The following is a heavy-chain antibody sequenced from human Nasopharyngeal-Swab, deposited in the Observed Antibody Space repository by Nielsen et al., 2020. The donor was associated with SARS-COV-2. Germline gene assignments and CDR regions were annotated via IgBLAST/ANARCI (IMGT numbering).Heavy chain of an antibody. D-gene: IGHD6-13*01. J-gene: IGHJ6*02. Sequence: SSVTVSCKASGGTFGSYAISWVRQAPGQGLEWMGGIIPIFGTANYAQKFQGRVTITADESTSTAYMELSSLRSEDTAVYYCARSGYSSSWYQHSYYYYGMDVWGQGTTVTVSS. CDR1: GGTFGSYA. CDR2: IIPIFGTA. V-gene: IGHV1-69*13. CDR3: ARSGYSSSWYQHSYYYYGMDV.